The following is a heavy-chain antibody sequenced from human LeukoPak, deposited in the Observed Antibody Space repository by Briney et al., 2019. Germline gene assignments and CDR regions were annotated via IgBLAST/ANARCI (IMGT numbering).Heavy chain of an antibody. CDR3: ARGLGEVDY. V-gene: IGHV3-30*04. D-gene: IGHD2-21*01. Sequence: GGSLRLSCAVSGFTFRNYAIHSGRQAPGKGLEWVALISYDGSNEYYADSVKGRFTISRDNSKNTLYLQINSLRVEDTAVYYCARGLGEVDYWGRGTLVTVSS. CDR2: ISYDGSNE. CDR1: GFTFRNYA. J-gene: IGHJ4*02.